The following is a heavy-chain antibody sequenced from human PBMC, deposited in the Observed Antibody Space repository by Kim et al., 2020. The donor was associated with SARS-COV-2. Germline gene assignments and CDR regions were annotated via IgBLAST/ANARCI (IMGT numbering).Heavy chain of an antibody. D-gene: IGHD2-15*01. V-gene: IGHV3-48*02. CDR1: GFTFSTCS. Sequence: GGSLRLSCTTSGFTFSTCSMNWVRQAPGKGLEWVSYISYTSSNIQYADSVKGRFTVSRDNARNSLFLQMDSLRDEDTAVYYCARDIWVASHWGQGSLVTVSS. CDR2: ISYTSSNI. J-gene: IGHJ4*02. CDR3: ARDIWVASH.